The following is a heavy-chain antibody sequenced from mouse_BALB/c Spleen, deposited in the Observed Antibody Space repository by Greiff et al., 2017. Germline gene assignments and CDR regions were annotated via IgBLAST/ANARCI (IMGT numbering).Heavy chain of an antibody. CDR2: ISYDGSN. Sequence: VQLQQSGPGLVKPSQSLSLTCSVTGYSITSGYYWNWIRQFPGNKLEWMGYISYDGSNNYNPSLKNRISITRDTSKNQFFLKLNSVTTEDTATYYCARGGANWDYWGQGTTLTVSS. D-gene: IGHD4-1*01. J-gene: IGHJ2*01. CDR3: ARGGANWDY. CDR1: GYSITSGYY. V-gene: IGHV3-6*02.